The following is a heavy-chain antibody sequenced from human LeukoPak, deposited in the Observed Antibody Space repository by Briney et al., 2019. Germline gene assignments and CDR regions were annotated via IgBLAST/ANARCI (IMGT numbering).Heavy chain of an antibody. CDR1: GGSISSSSYY. Sequence: SSETLSLTCTVSGGSISSSSYYWGWIRQPPGKGLEWIGSIYYSGSTYYNPSLKSRVTISVDTSKNQFSLKLSSVTAADTAVYYCARFSSSWYSSDYWGQGTLVTVSS. CDR3: ARFSSSWYSSDY. D-gene: IGHD6-13*01. J-gene: IGHJ4*02. V-gene: IGHV4-39*01. CDR2: IYYSGST.